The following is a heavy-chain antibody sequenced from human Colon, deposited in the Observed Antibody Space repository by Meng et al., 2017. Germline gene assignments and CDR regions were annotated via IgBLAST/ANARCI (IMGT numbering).Heavy chain of an antibody. J-gene: IGHJ4*02. V-gene: IGHV4-61*01. Sequence: QVHLQESCPGRLRPSETLSLTCTVSGASVSSGNHYWSWIRQHPGKGLEYIAYVDYSGSTHYNPSLKSRVTMSVDTSKKQLSLKLSSVTAADTAVYYCAGGPWEFDYWGQGTLVTVSS. CDR2: VDYSGST. D-gene: IGHD1-26*01. CDR1: GASVSSGNHY. CDR3: AGGPWEFDY.